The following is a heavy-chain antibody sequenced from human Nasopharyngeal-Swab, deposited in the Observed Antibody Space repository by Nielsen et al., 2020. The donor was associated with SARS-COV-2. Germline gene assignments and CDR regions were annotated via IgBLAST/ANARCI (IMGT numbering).Heavy chain of an antibody. J-gene: IGHJ4*02. CDR2: IYYSGST. Sequence: SETLSLTCTVSGGPVSSGSYYWSWIRQPPGKGLEWIGYIYYSGSTNYNPSLKSRVTISVDTSKNQFSLKLSSVTAADTAVYYCARRAGSSWNFDYWGQGTLVTVSS. D-gene: IGHD6-13*01. V-gene: IGHV4-61*01. CDR1: GGPVSSGSYY. CDR3: ARRAGSSWNFDY.